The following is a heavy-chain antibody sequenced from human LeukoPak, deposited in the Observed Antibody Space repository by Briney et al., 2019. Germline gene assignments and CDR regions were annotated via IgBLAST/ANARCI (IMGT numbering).Heavy chain of an antibody. V-gene: IGHV3-30*04. Sequence: GGSLRLSCAASGYTLSRYAMHWVRQAPDKGLEWVALTYSDGSNKYSADSVKGRFTISKDNSKNTLYLQMNSLRAEDTAVYYCARDHNTTLDYWGQGTLVTVSS. CDR1: GYTLSRYA. CDR3: ARDHNTTLDY. J-gene: IGHJ4*02. CDR2: TYSDGSNK. D-gene: IGHD1-1*01.